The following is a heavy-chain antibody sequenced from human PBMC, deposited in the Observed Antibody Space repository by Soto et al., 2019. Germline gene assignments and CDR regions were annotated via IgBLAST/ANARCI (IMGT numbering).Heavy chain of an antibody. CDR1: GGSFSGYY. V-gene: IGHV4-34*01. J-gene: IGHJ4*02. Sequence: SETLSLTCAVYGGSFSGYYWSWILQPPGKGLEWIGEINHSGSTNYNPSLKSRVTISVDTSKNQVSLKLSSVTTADTAGYYCGRGYGGIFAYWGQGPLVPVSS. D-gene: IGHD3-16*01. CDR2: INHSGST. CDR3: GRGYGGIFAY.